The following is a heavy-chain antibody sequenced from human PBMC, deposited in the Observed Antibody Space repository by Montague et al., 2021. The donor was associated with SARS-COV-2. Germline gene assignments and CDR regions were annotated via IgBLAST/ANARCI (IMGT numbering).Heavy chain of an antibody. CDR1: GFPFSIYG. Sequence: SRRISCDASGFPFSIYGMHLFRQAPVKGLEWVALIWYDGSNKYYSDSVKGRFTISRDNSKNTVYLQMNSLRAEDTAVFYCARGYGDYHFDYWGQGTLVTVSS. D-gene: IGHD4-17*01. CDR3: ARGYGDYHFDY. CDR2: IWYDGSNK. V-gene: IGHV3-33*08. J-gene: IGHJ4*02.